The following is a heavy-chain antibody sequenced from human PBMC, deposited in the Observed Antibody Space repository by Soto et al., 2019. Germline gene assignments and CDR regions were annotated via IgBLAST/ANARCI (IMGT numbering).Heavy chain of an antibody. V-gene: IGHV3-30*19. CDR2: IWYDGSKK. CDR3: ARDIAVAAWDGMDV. CDR1: GFSFSNFG. D-gene: IGHD6-19*01. Sequence: GGSLRLSCVASGFSFSNFGMHWVRQAPGQGLEWVAVIWYDGSKKYYADSVKGRFTISRDNSKNTLYLQMNSLRAEDTAVYYCARDIAVAAWDGMDVWGQGTTVTVSS. J-gene: IGHJ6*02.